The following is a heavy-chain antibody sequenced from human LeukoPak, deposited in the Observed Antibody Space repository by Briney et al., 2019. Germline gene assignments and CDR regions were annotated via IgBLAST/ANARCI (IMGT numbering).Heavy chain of an antibody. Sequence: TSETLSLTCTVSGGSISSGGYYWSWIRQHPGKGLEWIGYIYYSGSTYYNPSLKSRVTISVDTSKNQFSLKPSSVTAADTAVYYCARDYGDHFDYWGQGTLVTVSS. CDR1: GGSISSGGYY. CDR3: ARDYGDHFDY. J-gene: IGHJ4*02. CDR2: IYYSGST. V-gene: IGHV4-31*03. D-gene: IGHD4-17*01.